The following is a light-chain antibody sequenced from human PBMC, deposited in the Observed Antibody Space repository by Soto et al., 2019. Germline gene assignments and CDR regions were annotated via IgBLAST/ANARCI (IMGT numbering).Light chain of an antibody. Sequence: DIQMTQSPSTLSASVGDRVTITCRASQSISSWLAWYQQKPGKAPKLLIYKASSLESGVPSRFSGSGSGTEFTLTISSLQPDDFVTYRCQRYNRYWSFGQGSK. V-gene: IGKV1-5*03. CDR2: KAS. CDR3: QRYNRYWS. J-gene: IGKJ1*01. CDR1: QSISSW.